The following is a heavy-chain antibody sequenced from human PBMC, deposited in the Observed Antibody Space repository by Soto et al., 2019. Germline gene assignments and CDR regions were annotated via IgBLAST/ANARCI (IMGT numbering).Heavy chain of an antibody. Sequence: SVKVSCKASGGTYSSYAISWVRQAPGQGLEWMGGIIPIFGTANYAQKFQGRVTITADESTSTAYMELSSLRSEDTAVYYCARGGYDILTGPRIYYGMDVWGQGTTVTVSS. CDR1: GGTYSSYA. V-gene: IGHV1-69*13. J-gene: IGHJ6*02. D-gene: IGHD3-9*01. CDR2: IIPIFGTA. CDR3: ARGGYDILTGPRIYYGMDV.